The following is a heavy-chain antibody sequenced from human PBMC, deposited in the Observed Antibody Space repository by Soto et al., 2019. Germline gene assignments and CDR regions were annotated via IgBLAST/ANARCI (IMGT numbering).Heavy chain of an antibody. CDR2: IYYSGST. V-gene: IGHV4-39*01. D-gene: IGHD2-15*01. J-gene: IGHJ6*02. CDR3: ARQGVGIVVVVADSYYYGMDV. CDR1: GGSISSSSYY. Sequence: QLQLQESGPGLVKPSETLSLTCTVSGGSISSSSYYWGWIRQPPGKGLEWIGSIYYSGSTYYNPSLKSRVASSVDPSQTRFSLKLVSVAAAYTAVYYCARQGVGIVVVVADSYYYGMDVWGQGTTVTVSS.